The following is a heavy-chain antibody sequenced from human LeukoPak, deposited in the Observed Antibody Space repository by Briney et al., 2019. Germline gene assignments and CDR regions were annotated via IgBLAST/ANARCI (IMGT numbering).Heavy chain of an antibody. CDR3: TRERSTPGINWFDP. V-gene: IGHV4-34*01. J-gene: IGHJ5*02. Sequence: PSETLSLTCAVYGESFSANSWTWIRQSPGKGLEWIGEINHGGSTNYNPSLKSRVTISVDTSKNQTSKRQFSPKLNSVTAADTAVYYCTRERSTPGINWFDPWGQGTLVTVSS. D-gene: IGHD2-2*01. CDR1: GESFSANS. CDR2: INHGGST.